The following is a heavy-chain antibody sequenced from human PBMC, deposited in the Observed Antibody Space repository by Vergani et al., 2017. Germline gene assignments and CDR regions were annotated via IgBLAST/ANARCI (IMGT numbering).Heavy chain of an antibody. CDR2: IKSTFDRGTT. J-gene: IGHJ6*02. V-gene: IGHV3-15*07. D-gene: IGHD2-21*01. CDR3: TTDPRYCGDGSCYWLRDHHYYGMDV. CDR1: GFSFRTAW. Sequence: EVQLVESGGGIVKPGGSLRLSCVASGFSFRTAWMNWVRRTPGKGLEWVGRIKSTFDRGTTDYAAAVKGRFTISRDYSKNTLFLQMSGLKTEDIGVYYCTTDPRYCGDGSCYWLRDHHYYGMDVWGQGTTVTVSS.